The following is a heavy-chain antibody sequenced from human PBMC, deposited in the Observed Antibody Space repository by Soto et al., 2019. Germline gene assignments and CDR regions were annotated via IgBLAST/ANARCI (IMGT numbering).Heavy chain of an antibody. J-gene: IGHJ4*02. D-gene: IGHD1-1*01. CDR3: ATPGGNPPR. CDR1: GFTFSSYG. Sequence: GGSLRLSCAASGFTFSSYGMHWVRQAPGKGLEWVAVISYDGSNKYYADSVKGRFTISRDNSKNTLYLQMNSLRAEDTAVYYCATPGGNPPRWGQGTLVTVSS. CDR2: ISYDGSNK. V-gene: IGHV3-30*03.